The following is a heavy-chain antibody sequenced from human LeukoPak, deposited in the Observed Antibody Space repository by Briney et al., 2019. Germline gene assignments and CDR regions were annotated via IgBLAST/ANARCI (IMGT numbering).Heavy chain of an antibody. D-gene: IGHD1-26*01. J-gene: IGHJ3*02. V-gene: IGHV3-11*06. Sequence: GGSLRLSCAASGFTFSDYYMSWVRQAPGKGLEWVSFISETGSYTNYADSVKGQFTISRDNAKNSLHLQMHSLRAEDTAVYYCARDVKTTTGAFDIWGQGTMVTVSS. CDR1: GFTFSDYY. CDR3: ARDVKTTTGAFDI. CDR2: ISETGSYT.